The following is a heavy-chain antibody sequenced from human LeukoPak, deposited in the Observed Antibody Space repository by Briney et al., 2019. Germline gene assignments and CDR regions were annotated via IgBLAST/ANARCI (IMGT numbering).Heavy chain of an antibody. CDR2: IYSGGST. CDR1: GFTFTKYA. Sequence: GGSLRLSCAASGFTFTKYAMSWVRQAAGKGLEWVSVIYSGGSTYYADSVKGRFTISRDNSKNTLYLQMNSLRAEDTAVYYCARARGYQLTKNWFDPWGQGTLVTVSS. D-gene: IGHD2-2*01. J-gene: IGHJ5*02. CDR3: ARARGYQLTKNWFDP. V-gene: IGHV3-53*01.